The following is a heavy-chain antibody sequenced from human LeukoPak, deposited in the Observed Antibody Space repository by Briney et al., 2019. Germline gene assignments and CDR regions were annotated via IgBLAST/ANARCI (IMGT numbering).Heavy chain of an antibody. Sequence: GGSLRLSCAASGFSFSNDWMCWVRQAPGKGLEWVANINQDESKKYYVDSVKGRFTISRDNAKSSLYLQMNSLRAADTAVYYCARGRQFGGVIVRALDYWGQGTLVTVSS. CDR2: INQDESKK. D-gene: IGHD3-16*02. J-gene: IGHJ4*02. CDR3: ARGRQFGGVIVRALDY. CDR1: GFSFSNDW. V-gene: IGHV3-7*01.